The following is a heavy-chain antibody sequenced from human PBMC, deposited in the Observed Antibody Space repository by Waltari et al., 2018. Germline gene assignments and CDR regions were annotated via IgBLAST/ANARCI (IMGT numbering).Heavy chain of an antibody. J-gene: IGHJ3*02. D-gene: IGHD3-10*01. CDR2: IIPIFGTA. Sequence: QVQLVQSGAEVKKPGSSVKFSCKASGGTFSSYAISWVRQAPGKGLEWMGGIIPIFGTANYAQKFQGRVTITPDESTGKAYMELSSLRSEDTAVYYCARRGGWFGDDAFDIWGQGTMVTVSS. CDR3: ARRGGWFGDDAFDI. CDR1: GGTFSSYA. V-gene: IGHV1-69*05.